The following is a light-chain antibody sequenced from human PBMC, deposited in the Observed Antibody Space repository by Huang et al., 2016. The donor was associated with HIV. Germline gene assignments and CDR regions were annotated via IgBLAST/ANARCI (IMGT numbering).Light chain of an antibody. J-gene: IGKJ2*01. CDR3: QQYYSVPYT. CDR2: WAA. CDR1: QSVLYSSDNKNY. Sequence: DIVMTQSPDSLAVSLGERATINCKSSQSVLYSSDNKNYLAWYQQKPGQPPKLLMYWAATREAGVPDRFSGSGSGTDVTLTIRSLQAEDVAFYYCQQYYSVPYTFGQGTKLEIK. V-gene: IGKV4-1*01.